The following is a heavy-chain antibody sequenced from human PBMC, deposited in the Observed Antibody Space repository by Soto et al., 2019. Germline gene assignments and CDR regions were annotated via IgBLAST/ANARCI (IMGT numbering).Heavy chain of an antibody. J-gene: IGHJ6*02. Sequence: ASVKVSCKASGYTFTIYGISWVLQSPVQWREWMGWISAYNGNTNYAQKLQGRVTMTTDTSTSTAYMELRSLRSDDTAVYYCARDPYDILTGYSFYYYYGMDVWGQGTTVTVSS. V-gene: IGHV1-18*01. CDR3: ARDPYDILTGYSFYYYYGMDV. CDR1: GYTFTIYG. CDR2: ISAYNGNT. D-gene: IGHD3-9*01.